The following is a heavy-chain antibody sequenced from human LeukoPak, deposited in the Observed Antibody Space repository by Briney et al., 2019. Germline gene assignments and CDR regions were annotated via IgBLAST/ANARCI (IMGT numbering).Heavy chain of an antibody. J-gene: IGHJ4*02. CDR2: IYYSGST. D-gene: IGHD5-18*01. Sequence: PSETLSLTCTVSGGSISSGSYYWGWIRQPPGKGLEWIGSIYYSGSTYYNPSLKSRVTISVDTSKNQFSLKLSSVTAADTAVYYCALPSVGYSFPPYYFDYWGQGTLVTVSS. V-gene: IGHV4-39*01. CDR3: ALPSVGYSFPPYYFDY. CDR1: GGSISSGSYY.